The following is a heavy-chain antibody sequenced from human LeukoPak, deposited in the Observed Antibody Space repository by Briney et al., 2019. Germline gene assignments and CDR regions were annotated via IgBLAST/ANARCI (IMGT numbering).Heavy chain of an antibody. J-gene: IGHJ4*02. D-gene: IGHD6-13*01. CDR2: ISSSSSTI. Sequence: GGSLRLSCAASGFTFSSYSMNWVRQAPGKGLEWVSYISSSSSTIYYADSVKGRFTISRDNAKNSLYLQMNSLRAEDTAVYYCAREVIAAAGTSDYWGQGTLVTVSS. V-gene: IGHV3-48*01. CDR1: GFTFSSYS. CDR3: AREVIAAAGTSDY.